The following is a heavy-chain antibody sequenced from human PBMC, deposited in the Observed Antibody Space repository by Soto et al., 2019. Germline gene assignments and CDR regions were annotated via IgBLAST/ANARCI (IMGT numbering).Heavy chain of an antibody. J-gene: IGHJ6*03. Sequence: EVQLVESGGGLVQPGGSLRLSCAASGFTVSSNYMSWVRQAPGKGLEWVSVIYSGGSTYYADSVKGRFTISRDNSKNTLYLQMNSLRAEDTAVYYCARHYCSGGSCDSQQNYYYYYYMDVWGKGTTVTVSS. V-gene: IGHV3-66*04. CDR2: IYSGGST. D-gene: IGHD2-15*01. CDR1: GFTVSSNY. CDR3: ARHYCSGGSCDSQQNYYYYYYMDV.